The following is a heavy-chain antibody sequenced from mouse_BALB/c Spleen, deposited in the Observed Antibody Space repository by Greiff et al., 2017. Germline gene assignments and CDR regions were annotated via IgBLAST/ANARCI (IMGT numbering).Heavy chain of an antibody. CDR3: AKFITTVVDAMDY. CDR1: GFSLTSYG. J-gene: IGHJ4*01. V-gene: IGHV2-9*02. CDR2: IWAGGST. Sequence: QVQLKQSGPGLVAPSQSLSITCTVSGFSLTSYGVHWVRQPPGKGLEWLGVIWAGGSTNYNSALMSRLSISKDNSKSQVFLKMNSLQTDDTAMYYCAKFITTVVDAMDYWGQGTSVTVSS. D-gene: IGHD1-1*01.